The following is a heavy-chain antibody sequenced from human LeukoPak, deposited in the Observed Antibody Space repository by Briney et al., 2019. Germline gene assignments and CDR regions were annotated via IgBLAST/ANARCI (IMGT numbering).Heavy chain of an antibody. CDR3: AKDLLYYGSASYYLD. D-gene: IGHD3-10*01. V-gene: IGHV3-23*01. CDR1: GFTFSSYA. J-gene: IGHJ4*02. CDR2: ISGSGGST. Sequence: PGGSLRLSCAASGFTFSSYAMSWVRQAPGKGLEWVSAISGSGGSTYYADSVKGRFTISRDNSKNTLYLQMNSLRAEDTAVYYCAKDLLYYGSASYYLDWGQGTLVTVSS.